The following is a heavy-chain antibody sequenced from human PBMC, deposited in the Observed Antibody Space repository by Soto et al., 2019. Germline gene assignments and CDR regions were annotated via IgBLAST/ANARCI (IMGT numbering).Heavy chain of an antibody. CDR1: GGSISSYY. Sequence: XETLYLTCTVSGGSISSYYWSWIRQPAGKGLDWIGRIYTSGSTNYNPSLKSRVTMSVDTSKNQFSLKLSSVTAADTAVYYCARAQRLYCSSTSCYSNRNGDPLDYWGQGTLVTVSS. D-gene: IGHD2-2*01. CDR2: IYTSGST. CDR3: ARAQRLYCSSTSCYSNRNGDPLDY. J-gene: IGHJ4*02. V-gene: IGHV4-4*07.